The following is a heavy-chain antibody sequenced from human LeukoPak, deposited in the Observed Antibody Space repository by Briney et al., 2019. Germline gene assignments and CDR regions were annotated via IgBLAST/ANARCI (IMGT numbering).Heavy chain of an antibody. CDR3: ARGLVIRIDY. CDR2: INSDGSST. CDR1: GFTFSSYW. Sequence: GGTLRLSCAASGFTFSSYWMHWVRHAPGEGRVCFSRINSDGSSTSYAASVKGRFTISRDNAKNTLYLQMNSLRAEDTAVYYCARGLVIRIDYWGQGTLVTVSS. J-gene: IGHJ4*02. D-gene: IGHD3-9*01. V-gene: IGHV3-74*01.